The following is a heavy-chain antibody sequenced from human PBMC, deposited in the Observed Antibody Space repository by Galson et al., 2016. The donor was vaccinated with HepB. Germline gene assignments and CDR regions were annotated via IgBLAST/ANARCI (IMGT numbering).Heavy chain of an antibody. D-gene: IGHD2-2*01. CDR2: IYSSENT. Sequence: SETLSLTCTVSGASVSSGSSYWSWVRQPPGKGLEWIGYIYSSENTNYSPSLKSRVTISIDTSKSQFTLKWTSVTAADTAVYYCAASTDAYFYYGLDVWGQGTAVTVSS. J-gene: IGHJ6*02. CDR3: AASTDAYFYYGLDV. CDR1: GASVSSGSSY. V-gene: IGHV4-61*01.